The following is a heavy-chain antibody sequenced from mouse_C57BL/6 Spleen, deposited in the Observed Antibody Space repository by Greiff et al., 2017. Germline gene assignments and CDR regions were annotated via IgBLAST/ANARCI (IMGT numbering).Heavy chain of an antibody. CDR2: IPPNSGST. V-gene: IGHV1-64*01. J-gene: IGHJ1*03. Sequence: VQLQQPGAELVKPGASVKLSCKASGYTFTSYWMHWVKQRPGQGLEWIGMIPPNSGSTNYNEKFKSKATLTVDKSSSTAYMKLSSPTSEDSAVYYCARSSGYFDVWGTGTTVTVSS. CDR1: GYTFTSYW. CDR3: ARSSGYFDV.